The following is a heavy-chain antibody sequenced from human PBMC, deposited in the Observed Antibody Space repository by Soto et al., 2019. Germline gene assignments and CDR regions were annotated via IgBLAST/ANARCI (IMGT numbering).Heavy chain of an antibody. Sequence: SETLSLTCAVSGGSISSGDYYWSWIRQPPGKGLEWIGYIYYSGSSYYNPSLKSRVTISVDTSKNQFSLKLSSVTAADTAVYYCARNLNWFDPWGQGSLVTVSS. CDR1: GGSISSGDYY. J-gene: IGHJ5*02. V-gene: IGHV4-30-4*01. CDR2: IYYSGSS. CDR3: ARNLNWFDP.